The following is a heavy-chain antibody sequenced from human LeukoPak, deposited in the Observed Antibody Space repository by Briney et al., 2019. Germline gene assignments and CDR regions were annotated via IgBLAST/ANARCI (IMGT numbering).Heavy chain of an antibody. CDR2: IRYDGSNK. CDR3: ARANYGSGRFIDY. V-gene: IGHV3-30*02. J-gene: IGHJ4*02. Sequence: RTGGSLRLSCAASGFTFSSYGMHWVRQAPGKGLEWVAFIRYDGSNKYYADSVKGRFTIPRDNSKNTLYLQMNSLRAEDTAVYYCARANYGSGRFIDYWGQGTLVTVSS. D-gene: IGHD3-10*01. CDR1: GFTFSSYG.